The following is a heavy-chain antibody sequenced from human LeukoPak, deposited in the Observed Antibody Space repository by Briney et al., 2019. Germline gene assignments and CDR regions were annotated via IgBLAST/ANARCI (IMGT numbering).Heavy chain of an antibody. D-gene: IGHD3-16*01. CDR2: ISYDGSNK. CDR1: GFTFSNYG. CDR3: AVTGAPGG. J-gene: IGHJ4*02. Sequence: GGSLRLSCAASGFTFSNYGIHWVRQAPGKGLEWVAVISYDGSNKYYADSVKGRFTISRDNSKNTIYLQMNSLRAEDTAVYYCAVTGAPGGWGQGTLVTVSS. V-gene: IGHV3-30*03.